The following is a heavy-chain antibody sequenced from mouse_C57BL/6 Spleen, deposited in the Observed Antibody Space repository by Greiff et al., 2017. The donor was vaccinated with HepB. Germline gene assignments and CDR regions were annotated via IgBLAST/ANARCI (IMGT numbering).Heavy chain of an antibody. J-gene: IGHJ3*01. Sequence: QVQLQQPGAELVKPGASVKLSCKASGYTFTSYWMQWVKQRPGQGLEWIGEIDPSDSYTNYNQKFKGKATLTVDTSSSTAYMQLSSLTSEDSAVYYCARGDYGSRGRFAYWGQGTLVTVSA. CDR3: ARGDYGSRGRFAY. D-gene: IGHD1-1*01. CDR1: GYTFTSYW. V-gene: IGHV1-50*01. CDR2: IDPSDSYT.